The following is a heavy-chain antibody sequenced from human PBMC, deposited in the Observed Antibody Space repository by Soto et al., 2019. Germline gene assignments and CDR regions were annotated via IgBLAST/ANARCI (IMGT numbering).Heavy chain of an antibody. J-gene: IGHJ6*03. CDR2: IYSGGST. V-gene: IGHV3-66*01. D-gene: IGHD6-6*01. Sequence: PGGSLRLSCAASGFPVSSNYMSWVRQAPGKGLEWVSVIYSGGSTYYADSVKGRFTISRDNSKNTLYLQMNSLRPEDMAVYYCARRARPDFYYMDVWGKGTTVTVSS. CDR3: ARRARPDFYYMDV. CDR1: GFPVSSNY.